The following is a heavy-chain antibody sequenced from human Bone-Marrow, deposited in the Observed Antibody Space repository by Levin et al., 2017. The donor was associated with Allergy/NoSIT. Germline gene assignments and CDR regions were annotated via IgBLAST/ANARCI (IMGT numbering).Heavy chain of an antibody. Sequence: GESLKISCAASGFTFSNAWMNWVRQAPGKGLEWVGLIKSKTGGGTADYAAPVKGRFTISRDDSKNTLYLQMNSLKIEDTGVYYCSEGFDGWGQGTLVTVSS. CDR3: SEGFDG. V-gene: IGHV3-15*07. J-gene: IGHJ4*02. CDR2: IKSKTGGGTA. CDR1: GFTFSNAW.